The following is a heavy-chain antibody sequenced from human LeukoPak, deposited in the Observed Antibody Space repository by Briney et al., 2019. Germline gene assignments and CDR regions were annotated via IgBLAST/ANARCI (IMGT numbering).Heavy chain of an antibody. CDR3: ARDRPGVVGATLVFDY. D-gene: IGHD1-26*01. Sequence: GGSLRLSCAASGFTFSSYSMNWVRQAPGKGLEWVSYISSSSSTIYYADSVKGRFTISRDNAKNSLYLQMNSLRAEDTAVYYCARDRPGVVGATLVFDYWGQGTLVTVSS. V-gene: IGHV3-48*04. CDR1: GFTFSSYS. J-gene: IGHJ4*02. CDR2: ISSSSSTI.